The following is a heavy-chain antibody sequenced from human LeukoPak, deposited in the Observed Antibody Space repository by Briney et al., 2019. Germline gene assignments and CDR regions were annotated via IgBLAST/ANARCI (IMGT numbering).Heavy chain of an antibody. CDR2: IYYSGNT. D-gene: IGHD3/OR15-3a*01. CDR1: GGSTSSGSYY. Sequence: SETLSLTCTVSGGSTSSGSYYWSWIRQPPGKGLEWIGSIYYSGNTYYNASLKSQVSISIDTSKNQFSLRLTSVTAADTAVYYCARQTGSGLFILPGGQGTLVTVSS. CDR3: ARQTGSGLFILP. V-gene: IGHV4-39*01. J-gene: IGHJ4*02.